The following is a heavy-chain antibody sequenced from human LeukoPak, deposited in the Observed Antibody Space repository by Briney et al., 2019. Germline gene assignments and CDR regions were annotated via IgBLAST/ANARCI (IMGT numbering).Heavy chain of an antibody. V-gene: IGHV3-21*01. D-gene: IGHD3-22*01. CDR2: ISSSSSYI. CDR3: ARDGRPYYYDSSGHLDV. CDR1: GFTFSSYS. Sequence: GGSLRLSCAASGFTFSSYSMNWVRQAPGKGLEWVSSISSSSSYIYYADSVKGRFTISRDNAKSSLYLQMNSLRAEDTAVYYCARDGRPYYYDSSGHLDVWGKGTTVTVSS. J-gene: IGHJ6*04.